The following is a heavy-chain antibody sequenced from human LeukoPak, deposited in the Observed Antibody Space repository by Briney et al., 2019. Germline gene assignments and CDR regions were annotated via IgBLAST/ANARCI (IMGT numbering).Heavy chain of an antibody. J-gene: IGHJ4*02. D-gene: IGHD3-3*01. CDR3: ARATDRSYDDFWSGYFSSFDY. Sequence: PGRSLRLSCAASGFTFSSYGMHWVRQAPGKGLEWVAVISYDGSNKYYADSVKGRFTISRDNSKNTLYLQMNSLRAEDTAVYYCARATDRSYDDFWSGYFSSFDYWGQGTLVTVSS. V-gene: IGHV3-30*03. CDR1: GFTFSSYG. CDR2: ISYDGSNK.